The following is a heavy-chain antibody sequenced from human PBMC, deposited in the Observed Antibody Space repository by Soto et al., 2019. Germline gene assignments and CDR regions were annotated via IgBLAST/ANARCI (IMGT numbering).Heavy chain of an antibody. CDR2: ISSSSSYT. D-gene: IGHD2-15*01. V-gene: IGHV3-11*06. CDR1: GFTFSDYY. Sequence: QVQLVESGGGLVKPGGSLRLSCAASGFTFSDYYMSWIRQAPGKGLEWVSYISSSSSYTNYADSVKGRFTISRDNAKNSLYLQMNSLRAEDTAVYCCARPGYCSGGSCYFVDYWGQGTLVTVSS. CDR3: ARPGYCSGGSCYFVDY. J-gene: IGHJ4*02.